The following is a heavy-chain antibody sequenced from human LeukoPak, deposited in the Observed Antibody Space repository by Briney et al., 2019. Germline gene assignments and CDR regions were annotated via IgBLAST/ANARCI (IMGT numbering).Heavy chain of an antibody. CDR3: ARDTIFGVKKDFDY. Sequence: ASVKVSCKASGYTFTSYYMHWVRQAPGQGLEWMGIINPSGGSTSYAQKLQGRVTMTTDTSTSTAYMELRSLRSDDTAVYYCARDTIFGVKKDFDYWGQGTLVTVSS. V-gene: IGHV1-46*01. J-gene: IGHJ4*02. CDR2: INPSGGST. D-gene: IGHD3-3*01. CDR1: GYTFTSYY.